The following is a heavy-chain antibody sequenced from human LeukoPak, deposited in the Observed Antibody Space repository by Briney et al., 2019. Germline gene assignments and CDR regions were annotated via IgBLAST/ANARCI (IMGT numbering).Heavy chain of an antibody. Sequence: ASVKVSCKVSGYTLTELSMHWVRQAPGKGLEWMGGFDPEDGETIYAQKFQGRVTMTEDTSTDTAYMEPSSLRSEDTAVYYCATLKAYQLLGNWFDPWGQGTLVTVSS. V-gene: IGHV1-24*01. D-gene: IGHD2-2*01. CDR2: FDPEDGET. CDR3: ATLKAYQLLGNWFDP. CDR1: GYTLTELS. J-gene: IGHJ5*02.